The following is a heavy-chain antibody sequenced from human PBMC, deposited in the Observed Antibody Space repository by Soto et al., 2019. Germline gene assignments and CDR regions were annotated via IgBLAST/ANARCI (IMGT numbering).Heavy chain of an antibody. Sequence: EVQLVESGGGLVQPGGSLKLSCAASGFTFSGSAMHWVCQASGKGLEWVGRIRSKANSYATAYAASVKGRFTISRDDSKNTAYLQMNSLKTEDTAVYYCTTQPDYYGSGSYYYYYYMDVWGKGTTVTVSS. CDR2: IRSKANSYAT. D-gene: IGHD3-10*01. CDR3: TTQPDYYGSGSYYYYYYMDV. J-gene: IGHJ6*03. CDR1: GFTFSGSA. V-gene: IGHV3-73*01.